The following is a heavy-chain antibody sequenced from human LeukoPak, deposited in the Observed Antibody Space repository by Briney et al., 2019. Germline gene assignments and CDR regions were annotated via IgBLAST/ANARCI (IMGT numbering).Heavy chain of an antibody. CDR3: ARALSGTYYGRVYYFDY. D-gene: IGHD1-26*01. CDR2: INPKSGGT. CDR1: GYTFTGYY. J-gene: IGHJ4*02. V-gene: IGHV1-2*02. Sequence: VASVKVSCKASGYTFTGYYMHWVRQAPGLGLEWMGWINPKSGGTTYAQKFQGRVTMTRDTSISTAYMELSRLRSDDTAVYYCARALSGTYYGRVYYFDYWGQGTLVTVSS.